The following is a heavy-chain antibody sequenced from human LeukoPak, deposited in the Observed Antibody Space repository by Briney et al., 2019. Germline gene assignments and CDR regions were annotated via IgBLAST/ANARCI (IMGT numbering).Heavy chain of an antibody. CDR1: GYSFTSYW. V-gene: IGHV5-51*01. D-gene: IGHD3-22*01. Sequence: GESLQISCKGSGYSFTSYWIGWVRPMPGKGPEWMGIICPGDSDTRYSPSFQGQVTISADKSISTAYLQWSSLKASDTAMYYCARALVSHYYDSSGYYFDYWGQGTLVTVSS. CDR3: ARALVSHYYDSSGYYFDY. CDR2: ICPGDSDT. J-gene: IGHJ4*02.